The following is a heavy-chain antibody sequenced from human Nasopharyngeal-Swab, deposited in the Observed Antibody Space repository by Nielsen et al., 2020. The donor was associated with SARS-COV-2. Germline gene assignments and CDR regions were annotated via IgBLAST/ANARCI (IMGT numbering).Heavy chain of an antibody. Sequence: SETLSLTCTVSGGSIHSGGHFWSWIRQPPGKGLEWIGYISDSGTTYYNQSLQSRLSILLDTSKTQFSLRLSAVTAADTAVYYCARDATGYAYIDYWGQGILVTVSS. D-gene: IGHD3-9*01. CDR2: ISDSGTT. V-gene: IGHV4-30-4*01. CDR3: ARDATGYAYIDY. J-gene: IGHJ4*02. CDR1: GGSIHSGGHF.